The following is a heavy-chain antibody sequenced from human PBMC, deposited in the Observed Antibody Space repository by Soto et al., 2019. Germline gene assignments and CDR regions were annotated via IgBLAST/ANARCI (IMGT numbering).Heavy chain of an antibody. CDR1: GFTFSSYA. CDR2: ISGSGGST. Sequence: PGGSLRLSCAASGFTFSSYAMSWVRQAPGKGLEWVSAISGSGGSTYYADSVKGRFTISRDNSKNTLYLQMNSLRAEDTAVYYCAKAAISLSIAVAGTDIDYWGQGTLVTVSS. V-gene: IGHV3-23*01. CDR3: AKAAISLSIAVAGTDIDY. D-gene: IGHD6-19*01. J-gene: IGHJ4*02.